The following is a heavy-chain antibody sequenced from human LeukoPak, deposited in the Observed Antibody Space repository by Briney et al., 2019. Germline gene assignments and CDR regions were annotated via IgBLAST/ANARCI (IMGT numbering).Heavy chain of an antibody. D-gene: IGHD3-16*01. CDR2: ISANGGNT. Sequence: GGSLRLSCAASGFSFSNHAMHWVRQAPGKGLEYVSTISANGGNTYYAHSVKGRFTISRDNSMNTLYLQMGSLRAEGMAVYYCAKGGSCRGVSCFVTLFDYWGQGSLVTVSS. CDR1: GFSFSNHA. CDR3: AKGGSCRGVSCFVTLFDY. J-gene: IGHJ4*02. V-gene: IGHV3-64*01.